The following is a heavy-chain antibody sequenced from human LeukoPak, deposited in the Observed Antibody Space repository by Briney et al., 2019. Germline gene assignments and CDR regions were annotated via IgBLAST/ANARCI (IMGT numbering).Heavy chain of an antibody. CDR1: GGSISSSSYY. J-gene: IGHJ4*02. CDR2: IYHSGST. D-gene: IGHD5-12*01. V-gene: IGHV4-39*07. CDR3: ARVTSGYSGYHFDY. Sequence: SETLSLTCTVSGGSISSSSYYWGWIRQPPGKGLEWIGEIYHSGSTNYNPSLKSRVTISVDKSKNQFSLKLSSVTAADTAVYYCARVTSGYSGYHFDYWGQGTLVTVSS.